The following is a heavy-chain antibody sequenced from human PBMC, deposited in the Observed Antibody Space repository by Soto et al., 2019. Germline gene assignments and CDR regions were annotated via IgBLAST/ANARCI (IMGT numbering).Heavy chain of an antibody. D-gene: IGHD3-10*01. V-gene: IGHV3-53*01. J-gene: IGHJ4*02. CDR3: GPHPGGGGY. CDR2: IYSGGYT. CDR1: GFTVSNNY. Sequence: EVQLVESGGGLIQPGGSLRLSCAVSGFTVSNNYMSWVRQAPGKGLEGVSVIYSGGYTAYGDSVKGRFTISRDNSKNTQTRQKKSLGPGDPAGFFGGPHPGGGGYWGQGTLVTVSS.